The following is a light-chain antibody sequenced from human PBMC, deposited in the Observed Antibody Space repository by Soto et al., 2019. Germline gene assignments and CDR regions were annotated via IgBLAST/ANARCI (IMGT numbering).Light chain of an antibody. V-gene: IGLV2-23*02. J-gene: IGLJ1*01. CDR1: SSDVGSYNL. CDR2: EVS. Sequence: QSALTQPASVSGSPGQSITISCTGISSDVGSYNLVSWYQQHPGKAPKLMIYEVSKRPSGVSNRFSGSKSGNTASLTISGLQAEDEADYYCCSYAGSSTQVFGTGTKVTVL. CDR3: CSYAGSSTQV.